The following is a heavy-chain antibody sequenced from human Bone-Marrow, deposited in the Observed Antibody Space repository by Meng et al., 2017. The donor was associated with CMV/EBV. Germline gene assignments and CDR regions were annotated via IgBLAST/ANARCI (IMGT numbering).Heavy chain of an antibody. J-gene: IGHJ4*02. CDR3: ARDTEMAAALSSDY. Sequence: ASVKVSCKASGYTFTSYGISWVRQAPGQGLEWMGWISAYNGNTNYAQKLQGRVTMTTDTSTSTAYMELRSLRSDDTAVYYCARDTEMAAALSSDYWGQGKLVNVDS. CDR2: ISAYNGNT. D-gene: IGHD5-24*01. CDR1: GYTFTSYG. V-gene: IGHV1-18*01.